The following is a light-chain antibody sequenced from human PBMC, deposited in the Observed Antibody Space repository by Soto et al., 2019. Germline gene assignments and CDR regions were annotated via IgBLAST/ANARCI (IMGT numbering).Light chain of an antibody. CDR1: QDIGRY. Sequence: AIRMTQSPSSFSASTGDRVSITCRATQDIGRYLAWYQQIPGKAPKLLIYYASDLQAGVPSRFSGSGSGTDFTLTISYLQPEDFGTYYCQQFFNYPRTFGQGTKVDIK. CDR3: QQFFNYPRT. J-gene: IGKJ1*01. V-gene: IGKV1-8*01. CDR2: YAS.